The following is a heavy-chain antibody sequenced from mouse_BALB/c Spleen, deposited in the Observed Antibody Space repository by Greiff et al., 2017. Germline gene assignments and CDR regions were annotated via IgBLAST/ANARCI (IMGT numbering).Heavy chain of an antibody. CDR1: GYTFTNYW. CDR2: IYPGGGYT. V-gene: IGHV1-63*02. J-gene: IGHJ4*01. CDR3: ARFKGKGAMDY. Sequence: VQRVESGAELVRPGTSVKISCKASGYTFTNYWLGWVKQRPGHGLEWIGDIYPGGGYTNYNEKFKGKATLTADTSSSTAYMQLSSLTSEDSAVYFCARFKGKGAMDYWGQGTSVTVSA. D-gene: IGHD1-3*01.